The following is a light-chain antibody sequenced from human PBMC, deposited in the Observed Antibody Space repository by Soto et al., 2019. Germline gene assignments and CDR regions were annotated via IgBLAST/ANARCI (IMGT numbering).Light chain of an antibody. CDR3: QQYYTAPFT. CDR1: QSVLTSSNSKNF. CDR2: WAS. J-gene: IGKJ4*01. Sequence: DIVLTQSPDSLTVSLGERATINCKSSQSVLTSSNSKNFLAWYQQKSGQPPKLLLYWASARDSGVPDRFSGSGSGTDFTLTISSLRAEDVAVYYCQQYYTAPFTFVGGTKVEIK. V-gene: IGKV4-1*01.